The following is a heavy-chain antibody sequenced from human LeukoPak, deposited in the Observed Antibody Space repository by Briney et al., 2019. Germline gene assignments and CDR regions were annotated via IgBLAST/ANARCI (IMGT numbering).Heavy chain of an antibody. Sequence: GASVKVSCKASGYTFTGYYMHWVRQAPGQGLEWMGWINPNSGGTNYAQKFQGWVTMTRDTSISTAYMGLSRLRSDDTAVYYCARGLYYDILTGSPIDYWGQGTLVTVSS. CDR2: INPNSGGT. V-gene: IGHV1-2*04. J-gene: IGHJ4*02. D-gene: IGHD3-9*01. CDR1: GYTFTGYY. CDR3: ARGLYYDILTGSPIDY.